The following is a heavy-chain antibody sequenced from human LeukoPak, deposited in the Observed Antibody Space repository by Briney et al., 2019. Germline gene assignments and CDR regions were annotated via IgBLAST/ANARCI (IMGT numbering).Heavy chain of an antibody. J-gene: IGHJ4*02. CDR3: ADYGVAEVRICSY. Sequence: GGSLRLSCVASGLAFRSYAMNWVRQAPGKGLEWVSTISVSSGTFYADSVKGRFTTSRDNSMNTLYLQMTGLRADDTAEYYCADYGVAEVRICSYWGQGTLVTVSS. D-gene: IGHD3-16*01. CDR2: ISVSSGT. V-gene: IGHV3-23*01. CDR1: GLAFRSYA.